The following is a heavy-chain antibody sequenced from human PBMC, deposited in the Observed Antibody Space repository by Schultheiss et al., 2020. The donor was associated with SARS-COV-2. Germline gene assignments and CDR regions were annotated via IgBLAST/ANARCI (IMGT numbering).Heavy chain of an antibody. J-gene: IGHJ3*02. V-gene: IGHV4-61*01. Sequence: SETLSLTCTVSGGSVSSGSYYWSWIRQPPGKGLEWIGYIYYSGSTNYNPSLKSRVTISVDTSKNQFSLKLSSVTAADTAVYYCAKEAIFGDAFDIWGQGTMVTVSS. CDR2: IYYSGST. CDR3: AKEAIFGDAFDI. CDR1: GGSVSSGSYY. D-gene: IGHD3-3*01.